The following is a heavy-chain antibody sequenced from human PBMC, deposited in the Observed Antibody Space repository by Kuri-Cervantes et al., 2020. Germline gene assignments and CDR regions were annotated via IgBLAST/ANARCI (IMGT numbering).Heavy chain of an antibody. CDR2: INPSGGRA. CDR3: VRTSILCSGGSCYDD. J-gene: IGHJ4*02. D-gene: IGHD2-15*01. CDR1: GYTFSNYY. Sequence: ASVKVSCKASGYTFSNYYMHWVRQAPGQGLEWMGIINPSGGRASYTQNFQGRVTMTRDTSTSTAYMELSSLRSEDTAVYYCVRTSILCSGGSCYDDWGQGTLVTVSS. V-gene: IGHV1-46*01.